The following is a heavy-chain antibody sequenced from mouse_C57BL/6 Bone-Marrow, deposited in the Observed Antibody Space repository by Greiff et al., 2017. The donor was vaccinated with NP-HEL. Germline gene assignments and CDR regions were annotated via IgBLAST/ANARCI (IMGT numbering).Heavy chain of an antibody. J-gene: IGHJ4*01. CDR3: AIPYGSSYDYYAMDY. CDR2: INPSNGGT. V-gene: IGHV1-53*01. D-gene: IGHD1-1*01. Sequence: QVQLQQPGTELVKPGASVKLSCKASGYTFTSYWMHWVKQRPGQGLEWIGNINPSNGGTNYNEKFKSKATLTVDKSSSTAYMQLSSLTSEDSAVYCCAIPYGSSYDYYAMDYWGQGTSVTVSS. CDR1: GYTFTSYW.